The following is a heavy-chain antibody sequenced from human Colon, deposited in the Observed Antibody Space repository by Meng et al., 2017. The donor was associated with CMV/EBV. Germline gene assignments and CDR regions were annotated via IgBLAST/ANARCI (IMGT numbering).Heavy chain of an antibody. Sequence: GESLKISCAASGFTFSSYTMTWVRQAPGKGLEWVSFIGSNSSAIYYADSLKGRFTVSRDNANNSLFLQMDSLRAEDTAVYYCARDLQLSTWGQGTLVTVSS. J-gene: IGHJ5*02. CDR3: ARDLQLST. D-gene: IGHD5-18*01. CDR2: IGSNSSAI. V-gene: IGHV3-48*04. CDR1: GFTFSSYT.